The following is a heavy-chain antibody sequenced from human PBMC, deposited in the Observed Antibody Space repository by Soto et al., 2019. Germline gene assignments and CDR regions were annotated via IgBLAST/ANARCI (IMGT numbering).Heavy chain of an antibody. CDR2: INHSGST. D-gene: IGHD2-2*01. CDR1: GGSFSGYY. V-gene: IGHV4-34*01. CDR3: ARSNVIVVPAAMRWAYYYYGMDV. J-gene: IGHJ6*02. Sequence: SETLSLTCAVYGGSFSGYYWSWIRQPPGKGLEWIGEINHSGSTNYNPSLKSRVTISVDTSKNQFSLKLSSVTAADTAVYYCARSNVIVVPAAMRWAYYYYGMDVWGQGTTVTVSS.